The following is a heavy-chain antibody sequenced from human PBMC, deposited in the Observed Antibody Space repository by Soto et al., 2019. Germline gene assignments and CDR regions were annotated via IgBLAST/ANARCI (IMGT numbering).Heavy chain of an antibody. CDR1: GDSISRSTYH. D-gene: IGHD3-22*01. Sequence: SETLFLTCTVSGDSISRSTYHWGWIRQPPGKGLEWVASLIYSGSTYYNPSLKSRVTISVDTSKNQVSLKVRSVTAADTAVYYCVAQMVVLDYFDYCGQGTLVTVSS. CDR3: VAQMVVLDYFDY. V-gene: IGHV4-39*01. J-gene: IGHJ4*02. CDR2: LIYSGST.